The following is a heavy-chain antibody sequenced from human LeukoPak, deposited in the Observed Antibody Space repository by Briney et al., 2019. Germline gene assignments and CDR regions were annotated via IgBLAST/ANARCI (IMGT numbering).Heavy chain of an antibody. Sequence: ASVKVSCKASGYTFTSYYMHWVRQAPGQGLEWMGIINPSGGSTSYAQKFQGRVTMTRDMSTSTVYMELSRLRSDDTAVYYCARSVVSSGYYYYYYMDVWGKGTTVTISS. CDR1: GYTFTSYY. CDR3: ARSVVSSGYYYYYYMDV. V-gene: IGHV1-46*01. D-gene: IGHD3-22*01. J-gene: IGHJ6*03. CDR2: INPSGGST.